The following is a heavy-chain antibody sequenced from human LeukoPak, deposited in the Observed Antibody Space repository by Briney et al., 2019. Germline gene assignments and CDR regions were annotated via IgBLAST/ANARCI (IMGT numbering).Heavy chain of an antibody. D-gene: IGHD4-17*01. V-gene: IGHV3-30*18. CDR2: ISYDGSDR. Sequence: GGSLRLSCAASKFIFSSYGMHWVRQAPGKGLEWVAVISYDGSDRYYADSVKGRFTISRDNSKNTLYLQMNSLRAEDTAVYYCAKDKMDGVPPTSYYMDVWGKGTTVTVSS. J-gene: IGHJ6*03. CDR3: AKDKMDGVPPTSYYMDV. CDR1: KFIFSSYG.